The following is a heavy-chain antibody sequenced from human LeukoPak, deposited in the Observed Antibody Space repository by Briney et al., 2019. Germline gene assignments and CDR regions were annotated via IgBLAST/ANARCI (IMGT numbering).Heavy chain of an antibody. CDR3: AATSIAAAAIRDSYFDY. J-gene: IGHJ4*02. Sequence: PSETLSLTCTVSGGSISSYYWSWIRQPPGKGLEWIGYIYYSGSTNYNPSLKSRVTISVDTSKNQFSLKLSSVTAADTAVYYCAATSIAAAAIRDSYFDYWGQGTLVTVSS. D-gene: IGHD6-13*01. CDR2: IYYSGST. CDR1: GGSISSYY. V-gene: IGHV4-59*08.